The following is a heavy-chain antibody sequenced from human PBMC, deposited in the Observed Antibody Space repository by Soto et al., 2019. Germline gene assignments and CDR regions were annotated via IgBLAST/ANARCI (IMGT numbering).Heavy chain of an antibody. V-gene: IGHV1-18*01. Sequence: QVQLVQSGAEVKKPGASVKVSCKASGYTFTSYGISWVRQAPGQGLEWMGWISAYNGNTNYAQKLQGRVTMTTDTSTSTAYMELRSLRSDDTAVYYCARGDIVVVVAAPIYYYGMDVWGQGTTVTVSS. CDR2: ISAYNGNT. CDR1: GYTFTSYG. CDR3: ARGDIVVVVAAPIYYYGMDV. J-gene: IGHJ6*02. D-gene: IGHD2-15*01.